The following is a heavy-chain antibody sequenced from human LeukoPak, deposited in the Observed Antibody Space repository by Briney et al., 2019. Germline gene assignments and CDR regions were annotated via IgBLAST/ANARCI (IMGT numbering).Heavy chain of an antibody. Sequence: ASVKVSCKASGYTFTSYDINWVRQATGQGLEWMGWMNPNSGNTGYAQRFQGRVTMTRSTSISTAYMELSSLRSEDTAVYYCARVGSSSPATPWGQGTLVTVSS. D-gene: IGHD6-13*01. CDR2: MNPNSGNT. CDR1: GYTFTSYD. V-gene: IGHV1-8*01. J-gene: IGHJ5*02. CDR3: ARVGSSSPATP.